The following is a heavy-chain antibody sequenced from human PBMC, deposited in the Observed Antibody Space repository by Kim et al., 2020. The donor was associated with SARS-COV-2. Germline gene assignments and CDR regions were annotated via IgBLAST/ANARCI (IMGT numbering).Heavy chain of an antibody. CDR3: ARDKGTDLGRFDY. J-gene: IGHJ4*02. Sequence: YADSVKGRFTISRDNAKNTLYLQMNSLRAEDTAVYYCARDKGTDLGRFDYWGQGTLVTVSS. D-gene: IGHD1-26*01. V-gene: IGHV3-74*01.